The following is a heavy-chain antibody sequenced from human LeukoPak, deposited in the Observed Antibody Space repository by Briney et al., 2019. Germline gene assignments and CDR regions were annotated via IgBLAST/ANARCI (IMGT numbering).Heavy chain of an antibody. CDR1: GGSISGHY. Sequence: SETLSLTCSVSGGSISGHYWSWIRQPPGKGLEWIGYIDYSGSTNNNPSLKSRVTISVDTSKNQFSLKLSSVTAADTAVYYCARGPRGRWLQWSNLDYWGQGTLVTVSS. CDR2: IDYSGST. J-gene: IGHJ4*02. CDR3: ARGPRGRWLQWSNLDY. D-gene: IGHD5-24*01. V-gene: IGHV4-59*11.